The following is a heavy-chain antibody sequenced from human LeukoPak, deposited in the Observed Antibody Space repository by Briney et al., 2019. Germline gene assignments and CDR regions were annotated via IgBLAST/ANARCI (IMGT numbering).Heavy chain of an antibody. CDR3: ARTWYSGSYYFFDY. CDR1: GGSIRSYY. V-gene: IGHV4-59*08. Sequence: SETLSLTCTVSGGSIRSYYWSWIRQPPGKGVEWIGYNYHVGSTNYNPPLKTRVTISVDTSKSQFYLRLCSVTAADTAIYYCARTWYSGSYYFFDYWGQGTLVTVSS. J-gene: IGHJ4*02. D-gene: IGHD1-26*01. CDR2: NYHVGST.